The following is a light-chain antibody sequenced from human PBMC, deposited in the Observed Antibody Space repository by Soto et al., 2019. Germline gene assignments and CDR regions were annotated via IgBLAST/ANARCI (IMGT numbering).Light chain of an antibody. V-gene: IGKV3-11*01. CDR3: QQRSTWPPT. CDR2: DAS. Sequence: EIVLTQSPATLSLSPGERATLSCGASQSVRSYLAWYQQRSGQAPRLLMFDASHRATGIPARFSGSGSGTDFTLTISSLEPEDFAVYYCQQRSTWPPTFGGGTKVEIK. CDR1: QSVRSY. J-gene: IGKJ4*01.